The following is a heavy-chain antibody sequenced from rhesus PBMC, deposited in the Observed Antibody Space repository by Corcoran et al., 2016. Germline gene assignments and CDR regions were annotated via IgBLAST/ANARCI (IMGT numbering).Heavy chain of an antibody. J-gene: IGHJ4*01. CDR2: IDSSGST. D-gene: IGHD3-16*01. V-gene: IGHV4S11*01. CDR3: ARHYYSGSYPYYFDY. CDR1: GGSTSSSY. Sequence: QVQLQESGPGLVRPSETLSLTCAVSGGSTSSSYWSWIRQAPGTGLEWMGRIDSSGSTYYKSSLKSRVTLSVDTSKNQFSLKLSSVTAADTAVYYCARHYYSGSYPYYFDYWGQGVLVTVSS.